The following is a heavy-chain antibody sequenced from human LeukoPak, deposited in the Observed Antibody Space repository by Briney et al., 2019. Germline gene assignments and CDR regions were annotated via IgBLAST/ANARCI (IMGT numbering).Heavy chain of an antibody. D-gene: IGHD3-3*01. J-gene: IGHJ5*02. CDR2: IYTSGST. CDR1: GGSISSYY. Sequence: PSETLSLTCTVSGGSISSYYWSWIRQPPGKGLEWIGYIYTSGSTNYNPSLKSRVTISVDTSKNQFSLKLSSVTAADTAVYYCARVVIMPWFDPWGQGTLVNVPS. CDR3: ARVVIMPWFDP. V-gene: IGHV4-4*09.